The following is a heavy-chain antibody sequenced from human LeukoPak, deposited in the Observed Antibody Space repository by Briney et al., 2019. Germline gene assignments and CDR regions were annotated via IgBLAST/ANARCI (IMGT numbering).Heavy chain of an antibody. CDR1: GYTFTSYG. D-gene: IGHD6-19*01. CDR2: ISAYNGNT. J-gene: IGHJ4*02. Sequence: ASVKVSCKASGYTFTSYGISWVRQAPGQGLEWMGWISAYNGNTNYAQKLQGRVTMTTDTSTSTAYMELRSLRSDDTAVYYCAREILRSGIAVAGTGRCSDYWGQGTLVTVSS. CDR3: AREILRSGIAVAGTGRCSDY. V-gene: IGHV1-18*01.